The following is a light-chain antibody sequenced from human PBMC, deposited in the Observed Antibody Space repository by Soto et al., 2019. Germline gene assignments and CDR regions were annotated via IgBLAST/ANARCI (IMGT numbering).Light chain of an antibody. Sequence: DIQMTQSPSSLSASVGDRVTIACRASQAISNYLAWYQQKPGKVPKLLIYAASTLQSGVPSRFSGSGSGTDFTLTIDNLQPEDVATYYCQKSNSAPFTFGPGTKVDIK. J-gene: IGKJ3*01. V-gene: IGKV1-27*01. CDR3: QKSNSAPFT. CDR2: AAS. CDR1: QAISNY.